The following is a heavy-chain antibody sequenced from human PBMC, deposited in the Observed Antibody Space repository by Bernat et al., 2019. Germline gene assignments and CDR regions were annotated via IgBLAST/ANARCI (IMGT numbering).Heavy chain of an antibody. Sequence: EVQLVETGGGLIQPGGSLRLSCAASGFTVGSKYMSWVRQAPGKGLEWVSVIYGGGTTNYADSVKGRFTMSRDNSKNTLELRMNSLRAEDTAVYYCARDPGVSYWYLELWGRGTLVTVSS. J-gene: IGHJ2*01. CDR3: ARDPGVSYWYLEL. V-gene: IGHV3-53*02. D-gene: IGHD7-27*01. CDR2: IYGGGTT. CDR1: GFTVGSKY.